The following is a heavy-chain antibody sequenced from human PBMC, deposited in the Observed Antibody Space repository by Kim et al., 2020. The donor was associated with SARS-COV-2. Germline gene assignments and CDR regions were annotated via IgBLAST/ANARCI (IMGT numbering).Heavy chain of an antibody. J-gene: IGHJ4*01. Sequence: SETLSLTCAVYGGSFSGYYWSWIRQPPGKGLEWIGEINHSGSTNYNPSLKSRVTISVDTSKNQFSLKLSSVTAADTAVYYCARGRGYSSGWYRGIVDY. D-gene: IGHD6-19*01. CDR3: ARGRGYSSGWYRGIVDY. V-gene: IGHV4-34*01. CDR1: GGSFSGYY. CDR2: INHSGST.